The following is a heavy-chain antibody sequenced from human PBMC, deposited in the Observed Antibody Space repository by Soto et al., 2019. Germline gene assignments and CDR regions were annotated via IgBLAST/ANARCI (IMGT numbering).Heavy chain of an antibody. Sequence: QVQLQESGPGLVKPSQTLSLTCTVSGGSISSGNYYWSWIRQPPGKGLEWIGFISYSGSTYYNASLKSRVTISVDTSTNQFSLNLNSVTAADTAVYYCATMGTSATGLYYCDSWGQGPLVTVSS. J-gene: IGHJ4*02. CDR2: ISYSGST. V-gene: IGHV4-30-4*01. D-gene: IGHD1-7*01. CDR3: ATMGTSATGLYYCDS. CDR1: GGSISSGNYY.